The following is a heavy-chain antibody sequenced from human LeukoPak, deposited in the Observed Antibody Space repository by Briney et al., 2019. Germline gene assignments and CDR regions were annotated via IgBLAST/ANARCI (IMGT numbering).Heavy chain of an antibody. CDR2: IYPGDSDT. J-gene: IGHJ3*02. V-gene: IGHV5-51*01. CDR3: ASCRKRWLQSGAFDI. Sequence: GESLKISCKGSGYSFTSYWIGWVRQMPGKGLEWMGIIYPGDSDTRYSPSFQGQVTISADKSISTAYLQWSSLKASDTAMYYCASCRKRWLQSGAFDIWGQGTMVTVSS. CDR1: GYSFTSYW. D-gene: IGHD5-24*01.